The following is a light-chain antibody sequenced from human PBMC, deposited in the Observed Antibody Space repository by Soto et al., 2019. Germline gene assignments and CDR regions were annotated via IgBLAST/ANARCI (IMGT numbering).Light chain of an antibody. J-gene: IGLJ2*01. CDR2: SDN. Sequence: QPVLTQPPSASGTPGQTVTISCSGSSSNIGTKTVNWYQHLPGTAPKLLIFSDNQRPSGVPDRFSGSKSGTSASLAITGLQTGDEADYYCATWDGSLPGEVFGGGTKLTVL. CDR3: ATWDGSLPGEV. V-gene: IGLV1-44*01. CDR1: SSNIGTKT.